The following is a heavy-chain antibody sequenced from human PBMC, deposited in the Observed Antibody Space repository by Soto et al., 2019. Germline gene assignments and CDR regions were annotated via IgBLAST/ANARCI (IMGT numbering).Heavy chain of an antibody. CDR2: INPNGGNT. D-gene: IGHD4-17*01. Sequence: GASVKVSCKASGYIFINYYIHWVRQAPGQGLEWIGIINPNGGNTNYAQKLQGRVTMTTDTSTSTAYMELRSLRSDDTAVYYCAREFPGDYDPDAFDIWGQGTMVTVSS. J-gene: IGHJ3*02. CDR1: GYIFINYY. CDR3: AREFPGDYDPDAFDI. V-gene: IGHV1-46*01.